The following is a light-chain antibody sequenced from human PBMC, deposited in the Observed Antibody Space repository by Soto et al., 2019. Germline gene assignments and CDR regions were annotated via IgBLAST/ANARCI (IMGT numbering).Light chain of an antibody. CDR3: QQYSNWLT. J-gene: IGKJ4*01. CDR1: QTVSSN. Sequence: EIVMTQSADALSVSAGEGATLSWRASQTVSSNLAWYQQKPGQAPRLLIYDASTRATGIPARFSGSGSGTEFTLIISSLQSEDFAVYYCQQYSNWLTFGGGTKVDIK. CDR2: DAS. V-gene: IGKV3-15*01.